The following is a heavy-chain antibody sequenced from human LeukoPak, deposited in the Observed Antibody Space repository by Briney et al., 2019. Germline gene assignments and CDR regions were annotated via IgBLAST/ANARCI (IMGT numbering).Heavy chain of an antibody. CDR1: GYTFISYG. CDR3: ARVSDSSGYYSLYDNWFDP. CDR2: ISAYNGNT. D-gene: IGHD3-22*01. J-gene: IGHJ5*02. Sequence: ASVKVSCKASGYTFISYGISWVRQAPGQGLEWMGWISAYNGNTNYAQKLQGRVTMTTDTSTSTAYMELRSLRSDDTAVYYCARVSDSSGYYSLYDNWFDPWGQGTLVTVSS. V-gene: IGHV1-18*01.